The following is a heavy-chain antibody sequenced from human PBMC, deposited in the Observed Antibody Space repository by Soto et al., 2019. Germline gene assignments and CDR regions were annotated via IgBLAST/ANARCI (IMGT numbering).Heavy chain of an antibody. CDR2: INSDGSST. Sequence: GGSLRLSCAASGFTFSSYWMHWVRQAPGKGLVWVSRINSDGSSTSYADSVKGRFTISRDNAKNTLYLQMNSLRAEDTAVYYCASGCSSTSCYAGYAFDIWGQGTMVTVSS. CDR1: GFTFSSYW. J-gene: IGHJ3*02. D-gene: IGHD2-2*01. V-gene: IGHV3-74*01. CDR3: ASGCSSTSCYAGYAFDI.